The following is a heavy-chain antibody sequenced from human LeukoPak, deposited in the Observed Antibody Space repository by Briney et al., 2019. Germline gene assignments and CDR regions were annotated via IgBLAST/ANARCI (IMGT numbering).Heavy chain of an antibody. D-gene: IGHD2-15*01. CDR3: ARICSGGNCYFPSI. CDR2: ISGSGGST. J-gene: IGHJ3*02. V-gene: IGHV3-23*01. Sequence: GGSLRLSCAASGFTFSTYAMSWVRQAPGKGLEWLSYISGSGGSTYYADSVKGRFTISRDNSKNTLYLQMNSLRAEDTAVYYCARICSGGNCYFPSIWGQGTMVTVSS. CDR1: GFTFSTYA.